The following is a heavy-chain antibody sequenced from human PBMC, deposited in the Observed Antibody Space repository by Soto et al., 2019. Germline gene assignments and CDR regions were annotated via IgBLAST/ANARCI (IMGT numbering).Heavy chain of an antibody. V-gene: IGHV3-23*01. CDR3: AKDLLLLGFGEADPYYFDY. Sequence: EVQLLESGGGLVQPGGFLRLSCAASGFTFSSYAMSWVRQAPGKVLEWVSAISGSGGSTYYADSVKGRFTISRDNSKNTLYLQMNSLRAEDTAVYYCAKDLLLLGFGEADPYYFDYWGQGTLVTVSS. CDR2: ISGSGGST. J-gene: IGHJ4*02. CDR1: GFTFSSYA. D-gene: IGHD3-10*01.